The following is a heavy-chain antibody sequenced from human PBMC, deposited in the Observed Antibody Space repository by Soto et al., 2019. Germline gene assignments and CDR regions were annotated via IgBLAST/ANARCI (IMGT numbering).Heavy chain of an antibody. Sequence: SETLSLTCTVSGGSISSSSYYWGWIRQPPGKGLEWIGSIYYSGSTYYNPSLKSRVTISVDTSKNQFSLKLSSVTAADTAVYYCARHRKQGVADRSKEGQLTRLSTGYFDYWGQGTLVTVSS. J-gene: IGHJ4*02. D-gene: IGHD6-13*01. CDR2: IYYSGST. CDR1: GGSISSSSYY. V-gene: IGHV4-39*01. CDR3: ARHRKQGVADRSKEGQLTRLSTGYFDY.